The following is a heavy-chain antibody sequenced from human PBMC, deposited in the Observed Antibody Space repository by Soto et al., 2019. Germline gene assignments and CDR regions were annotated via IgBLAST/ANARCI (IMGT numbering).Heavy chain of an antibody. V-gene: IGHV1-2*02. Sequence: ASVKVYCKAAGLAFTGYYRHWLSQAPGQGLEWMGWINAHSGGTEYAQKFQGRVTLTRDTSIATAYLTLTSLTSDDTALYYCAKDLKRQLAYGLDIWGQRTQVTVSS. J-gene: IGHJ4*02. D-gene: IGHD6-6*01. CDR3: AKDLKRQLAYGLDI. CDR1: GLAFTGYY. CDR2: INAHSGGT.